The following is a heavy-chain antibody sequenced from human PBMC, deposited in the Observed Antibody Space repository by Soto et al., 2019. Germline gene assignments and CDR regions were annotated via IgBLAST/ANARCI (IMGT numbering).Heavy chain of an antibody. CDR3: AKNRDGFNYFDY. CDR1: GFTFSSYA. CDR2: ISGSGGST. D-gene: IGHD5-12*01. J-gene: IGHJ4*02. Sequence: GGSLRLSCAASGFTFSSYAMSWVRQAPGKGLEWVSAISGSGGSTYYADSVKGRFTISRDNSKNTLYLQMNSLRAEDSAVYYCAKNRDGFNYFDYWGQGTLVTVSS. V-gene: IGHV3-23*01.